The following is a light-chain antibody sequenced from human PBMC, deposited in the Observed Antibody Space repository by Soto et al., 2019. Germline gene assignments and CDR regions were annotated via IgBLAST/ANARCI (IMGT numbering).Light chain of an antibody. V-gene: IGKV3-20*01. J-gene: IGKJ1*01. CDR2: DAS. CDR1: QSVSNY. CDR3: QQYGSSPGT. Sequence: EFVLTQSPVILSLSPGERATLSCRASQSVSNYLAWYQQKPGQAPRLLIYDASSRATGIPDRFSGSGSGTDFTLTISRLEPEDFAVYYCQQYGSSPGTFGQGTKVDIK.